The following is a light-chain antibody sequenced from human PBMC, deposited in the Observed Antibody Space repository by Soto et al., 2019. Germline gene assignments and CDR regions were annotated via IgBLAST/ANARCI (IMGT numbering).Light chain of an antibody. V-gene: IGKV3D-20*01. Sequence: EIVLSQSPATLSLSPGEGATLSCGASESVYSSYVAWYQQKPGLAPRLLIYDAYNRATGIPDRFSGSGAGTDYILTITGLEPEDFGVYYCLQYGNAPITYGQGTRLEI. CDR2: DAY. CDR3: LQYGNAPIT. CDR1: ESVYSSY. J-gene: IGKJ5*01.